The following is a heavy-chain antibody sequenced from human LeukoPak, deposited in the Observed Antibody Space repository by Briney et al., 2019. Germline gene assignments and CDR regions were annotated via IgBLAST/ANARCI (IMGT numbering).Heavy chain of an antibody. CDR3: VTVTTSFVDY. D-gene: IGHD3-3*01. V-gene: IGHV1-18*01. CDR2: ISAYNGNT. CDR1: GYTFTSYG. Sequence: EASVKVSCKASGYTFTSYGISWVRRAPGQGLEWMGWISAYNGNTNYAQKLQGRVTMTTDTSTSTAYMELRSLRSDDTAVYYCVTVTTSFVDYWGQGTLVTVSS. J-gene: IGHJ4*02.